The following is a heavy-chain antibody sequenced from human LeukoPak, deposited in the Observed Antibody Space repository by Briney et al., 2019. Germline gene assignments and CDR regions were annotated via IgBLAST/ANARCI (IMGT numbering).Heavy chain of an antibody. CDR3: ARDIRYYDSSGYY. CDR2: IWYDGSNK. CDR1: GFTFSSYG. D-gene: IGHD3-22*01. Sequence: GGSLRLSCAASGFTFSSYGMHWVRQAPGKGLEWVAVIWYDGSNKYYADSVKGRFTISRDNSKNTLYLQMNSLRAEDTAVYYCARDIRYYDSSGYYWGQGTLVTVSS. V-gene: IGHV3-33*01. J-gene: IGHJ4*02.